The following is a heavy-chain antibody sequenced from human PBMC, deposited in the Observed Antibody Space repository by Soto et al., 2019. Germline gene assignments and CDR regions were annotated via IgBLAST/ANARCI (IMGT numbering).Heavy chain of an antibody. CDR3: VKAWYNDVWGYYFDY. CDR1: GFPFSSYW. V-gene: IGHV3-7*01. D-gene: IGHD3-10*02. CDR2: IKEDGSGK. Sequence: EVQLVESGGGLVQPGGSLRLSCAASGFPFSSYWMTWVRQAPGKGLEWVANIKEDGSGKYYVDSVKGRFTISRDNTKNSLYLQLNSLRAEDTATYYCVKAWYNDVWGYYFDYWGQGTLVTVSS. J-gene: IGHJ4*02.